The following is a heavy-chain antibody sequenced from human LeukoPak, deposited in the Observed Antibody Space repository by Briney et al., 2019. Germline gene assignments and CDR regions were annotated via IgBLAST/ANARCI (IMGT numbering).Heavy chain of an antibody. J-gene: IGHJ4*02. V-gene: IGHV5-51*01. CDR3: ARLCSSSAGCY. CDR1: GYIFTSYW. D-gene: IGHD6-6*01. CDR2: IYPGDSDT. Sequence: GASLQISCKGSGYIFTSYWIGWVRQLPGKGLEWMGIIYPGDSDTRYSPSFQGQVTISADKSISTAYLQWSSLKASDTAMYYCARLCSSSAGCYWGQGTLVTVSS.